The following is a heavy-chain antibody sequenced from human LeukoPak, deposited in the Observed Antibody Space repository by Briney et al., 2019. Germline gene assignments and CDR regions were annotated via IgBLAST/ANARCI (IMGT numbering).Heavy chain of an antibody. D-gene: IGHD3-9*01. V-gene: IGHV3-21*01. CDR2: ISSSSSYI. Sequence: GGSLRLSCAASGFTFSSYSMNWVRLAPGKGLEWVSSISSSSSYIYYADSVKGRFTISRDNAKNSLYLQMNSLRAEDTAVYYCARVRGYDINDDYWGQGTLVTVSS. CDR1: GFTFSSYS. CDR3: ARVRGYDINDDY. J-gene: IGHJ4*02.